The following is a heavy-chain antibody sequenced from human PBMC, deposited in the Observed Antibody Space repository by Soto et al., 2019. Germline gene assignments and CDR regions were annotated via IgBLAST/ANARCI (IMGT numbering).Heavy chain of an antibody. CDR1: GFSLSTNGVG. J-gene: IGHJ4*02. V-gene: IGHV2-5*02. D-gene: IGHD3-10*02. CDR2: IYWDDDK. CDR3: AHSHRITMYDY. Sequence: QITLKESGPTLVKPTQTLTLTCTFSGFSLSTNGVGVGWIRQPPGKALEWLALIYWDDDKRYSPSLKSRLTFPQDTSKNRVVLTMTNMDPVDTATYYCAHSHRITMYDYWGQGTLVTVSS.